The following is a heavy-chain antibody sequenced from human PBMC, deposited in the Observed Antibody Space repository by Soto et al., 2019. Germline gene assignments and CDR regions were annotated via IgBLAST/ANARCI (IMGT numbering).Heavy chain of an antibody. CDR3: ARDFFTYYYDSSGYSDY. D-gene: IGHD3-22*01. CDR2: INAGNGNT. V-gene: IGHV1-3*01. CDR1: GYTFTSYA. Sequence: ASVKVSCKASGYTFTSYAMHWVRQAPGQRLEWMGWINAGNGNTKYSQKFQGRVTITRDTSASTAYMELSSLRSEDTAVYYCARDFFTYYYDSSGYSDYWGQGTLVTVAS. J-gene: IGHJ4*02.